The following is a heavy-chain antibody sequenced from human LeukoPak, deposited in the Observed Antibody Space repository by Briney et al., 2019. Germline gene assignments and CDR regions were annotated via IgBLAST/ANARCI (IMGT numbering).Heavy chain of an antibody. CDR3: ARDPSSVTLYFFDY. D-gene: IGHD4-11*01. CDR2: IDANNGDT. CDR1: GYTFMGNY. V-gene: IGHV1-2*02. Sequence: ASVKVSCKASGYTFMGNYIHWLRQAPGQGLGWMGWIDANNGDTKSAQKFQGRVTMSRDTSISTAYMDLSSLSPDDAAVYYCARDPSSVTLYFFDYWGQGTLVTVSS. J-gene: IGHJ4*02.